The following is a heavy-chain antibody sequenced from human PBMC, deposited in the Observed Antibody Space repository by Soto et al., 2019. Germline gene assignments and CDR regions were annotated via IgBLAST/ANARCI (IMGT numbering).Heavy chain of an antibody. CDR3: ARSPSWETTVTPYYFDS. J-gene: IGHJ4*02. D-gene: IGHD4-4*01. V-gene: IGHV1-8*01. CDR2: MNPKSANT. Sequence: QVQLVQSGAEVKKPGASVKVSCKASRYTFISYDINWVRQATGQGLEWMGWMNPKSANTGYAQNFQGRVTMTTNTSMRTAYVELGGLRSEDTAVYYCARSPSWETTVTPYYFDSWGQGTLVTVSS. CDR1: RYTFISYD.